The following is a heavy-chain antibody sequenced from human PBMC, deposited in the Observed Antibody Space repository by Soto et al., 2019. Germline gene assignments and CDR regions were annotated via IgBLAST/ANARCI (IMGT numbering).Heavy chain of an antibody. CDR2: VYHTGNT. D-gene: IGHD1-20*01. V-gene: IGHV4-59*01. CDR3: AREQYNWKL. Sequence: SETLSLTCSVSGVSITSYYWTWIRHSPGKGLEWIGYVYHTGNTYYNPSLKSRVTISLDTSKNQVSLRLWSVTAADTAVYYCAREQYNWKLWGQGTLVTVSS. J-gene: IGHJ4*02. CDR1: GVSITSYY.